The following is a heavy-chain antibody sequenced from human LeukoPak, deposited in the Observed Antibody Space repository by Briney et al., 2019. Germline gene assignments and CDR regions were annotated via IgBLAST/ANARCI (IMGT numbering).Heavy chain of an antibody. D-gene: IGHD2-2*01. CDR2: ISGSGGST. J-gene: IGHJ6*02. Sequence: ETLSLTCAVYGGSFSGYYWSWVRQAPGKGLEWVSAISGSGGSTYYADSVKGRFTISRDNSKNTLYLQMNSLRAEDTAVYYCARLSSTRPYYYYGMDVWGQGTTVTVSS. CDR1: GGSFSGYY. CDR3: ARLSSTRPYYYYGMDV. V-gene: IGHV3-23*01.